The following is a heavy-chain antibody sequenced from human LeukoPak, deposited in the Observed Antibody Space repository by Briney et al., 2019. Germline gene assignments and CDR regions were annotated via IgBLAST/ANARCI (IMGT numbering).Heavy chain of an antibody. CDR2: IYYSGST. V-gene: IGHV4-59*01. J-gene: IGHJ6*03. D-gene: IGHD3-10*01. CDR3: ARGDGPGSYYNYYYMDV. CDR1: GGSISSYY. Sequence: PSETLSLTCTVSGGSISSYYWSWIRQPPGKGLEWIGYIYYSGSTNYNPSLKSRVTISVDTSKNQFSLKLSSVTAADTAVYYCARGDGPGSYYNYYYMDVWGKGTTVTISS.